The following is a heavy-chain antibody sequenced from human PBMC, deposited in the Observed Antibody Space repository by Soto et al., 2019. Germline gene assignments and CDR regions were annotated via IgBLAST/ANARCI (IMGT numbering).Heavy chain of an antibody. D-gene: IGHD6-19*01. V-gene: IGHV4-34*01. J-gene: IGHJ3*02. Sequence: YGGRRIIQNPGKGLEWIGEINHSKSTNYNPSLKSRVTISVETSKNQFSLKLSSVTAADTVVYYGARAIGCDISAFDILVQRTMVIVSS. CDR2: INHSKST. CDR1: YG. CDR3: ARAIGCDISAFDI.